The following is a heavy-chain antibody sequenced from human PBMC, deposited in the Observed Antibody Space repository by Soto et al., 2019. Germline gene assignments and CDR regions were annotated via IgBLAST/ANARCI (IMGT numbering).Heavy chain of an antibody. J-gene: IGHJ6*02. D-gene: IGHD4-4*01. CDR1: GFTFSSYD. V-gene: IGHV3-13*01. CDR2: IGTAGDT. Sequence: EVQLVESGGGLVQPGGSLRLSCAASGFTFSSYDMHWVRQATGKGLEWVSAIGTAGDTYYPGSVKGRFTISRENAKNSLYLQMNSLRAGDTAVYYCARDTTTGGMDVWGQGTTVTVSS. CDR3: ARDTTTGGMDV.